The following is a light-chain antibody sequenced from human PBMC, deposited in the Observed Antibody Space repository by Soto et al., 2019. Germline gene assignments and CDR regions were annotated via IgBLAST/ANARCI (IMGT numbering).Light chain of an antibody. CDR1: SSNIGAGYD. J-gene: IGLJ3*02. Sequence: QSVLTQPPSVSGAPGQRVTISCTGSSSNIGAGYDVHWYQQLPGTAPKLLIYGNNNRPLGVPDRFSGSKSGTSASLAITGPQVGEGADYYPQSYDSRLNNWVFGGGT. CDR2: GNN. V-gene: IGLV1-40*01. CDR3: QSYDSRLNNWV.